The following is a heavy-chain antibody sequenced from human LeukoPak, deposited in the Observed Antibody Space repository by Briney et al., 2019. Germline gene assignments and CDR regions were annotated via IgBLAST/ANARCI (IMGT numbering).Heavy chain of an antibody. CDR1: GGTFSSYA. J-gene: IGHJ4*02. CDR3: AGDLMFGELSEAFDY. CDR2: IIPIFGTA. D-gene: IGHD3-10*02. Sequence: SVKVSCKASGGTFSSYAISWVRQAPGQGLEWMGGIIPIFGTANYAQKFQGRVTITADKSTSTVYMELSSLRSEDTAVYYCAGDLMFGELSEAFDYWGQGTLVTVSS. V-gene: IGHV1-69*06.